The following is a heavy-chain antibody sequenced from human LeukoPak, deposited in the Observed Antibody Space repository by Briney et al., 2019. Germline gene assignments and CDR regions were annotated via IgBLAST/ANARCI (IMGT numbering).Heavy chain of an antibody. D-gene: IGHD3-22*01. J-gene: IGHJ4*02. Sequence: GGSLRLSCAASGFTFSDYYMSWIRQAPGKGLEWVSYISSSGSTIYYADSVKGRFTISRDNAKNSLYLQMNSLRAEDTAVYYCARVDSSGYYFPIDYWGQGTLVTVSS. CDR2: ISSSGSTI. CDR3: ARVDSSGYYFPIDY. V-gene: IGHV3-11*01. CDR1: GFTFSDYY.